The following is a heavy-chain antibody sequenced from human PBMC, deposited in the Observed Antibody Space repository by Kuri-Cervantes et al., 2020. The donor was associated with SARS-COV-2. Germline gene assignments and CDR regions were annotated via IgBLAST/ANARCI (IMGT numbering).Heavy chain of an antibody. Sequence: SETLSLTCTVSGGSISSYYWSWIRQPAGKGLEWIGRIYTSGSTNYNPSLKSRVTISVDTSKNQFSLKLSSVTAADTAVYYCARDGLVAARHFYGDYWGQGTLVTVSS. J-gene: IGHJ4*02. V-gene: IGHV4-4*07. CDR2: IYTSGST. D-gene: IGHD6-6*01. CDR3: ARDGLVAARHFYGDY. CDR1: GGSISSYY.